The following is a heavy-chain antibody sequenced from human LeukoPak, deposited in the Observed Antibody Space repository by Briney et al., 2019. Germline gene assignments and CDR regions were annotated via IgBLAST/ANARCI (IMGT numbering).Heavy chain of an antibody. J-gene: IGHJ4*02. V-gene: IGHV2-5*02. D-gene: IGHD5-24*01. Sequence: SGPTLVNPTQTLTLTCSFSGFSLTTNGLGVGWIRQPPGKALEWLALIYWDDDKRYSPSLKSRLTITKDTSKNQVVLAMANMDPVDTATYFRARRRDGYNYFDYWGQGTLVTVSS. CDR3: ARRRDGYNYFDY. CDR2: IYWDDDK. CDR1: GFSLTTNGLG.